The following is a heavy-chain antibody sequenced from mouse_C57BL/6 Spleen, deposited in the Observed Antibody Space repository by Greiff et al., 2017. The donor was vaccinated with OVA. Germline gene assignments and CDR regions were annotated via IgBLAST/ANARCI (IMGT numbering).Heavy chain of an antibody. D-gene: IGHD1-1*01. Sequence: EVQLVESGGGLVQPKGSLKLSCAASGFSFNTYAMNWVRQAPGKGLEWVARIRSKSNNYATYYADSVKDRFTISRDDSESMLYLQMNNLKTEDTARYYCVRQGGSSSRYFDVWGTGTTVTVSS. CDR2: IRSKSNNYAT. J-gene: IGHJ1*03. V-gene: IGHV10-1*01. CDR1: GFSFNTYA. CDR3: VRQGGSSSRYFDV.